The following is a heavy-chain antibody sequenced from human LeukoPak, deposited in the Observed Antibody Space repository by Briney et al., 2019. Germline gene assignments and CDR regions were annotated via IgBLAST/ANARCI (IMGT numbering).Heavy chain of an antibody. CDR1: GGSMSGFF. Sequence: SETLSLTCTVSGGSMSGFFWTWIRQPPGRELEWIGSIYYSGSSTKYNPSLKSRVTISVDTSKSQFSLNLNSATAADTAVYYWARTSRHFYVSGTNLTPWPAGMDVWGQGTTVTVPS. CDR2: IYYSGSST. D-gene: IGHD3-10*01. J-gene: IGHJ6*02. V-gene: IGHV4-59*01. CDR3: ARTSRHFYVSGTNLTPWPAGMDV.